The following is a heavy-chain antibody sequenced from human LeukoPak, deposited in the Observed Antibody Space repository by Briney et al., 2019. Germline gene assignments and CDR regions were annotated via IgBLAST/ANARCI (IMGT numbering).Heavy chain of an antibody. J-gene: IGHJ3*02. CDR1: GFTFSSYT. CDR3: ARDRSRGLLDAFDI. CDR2: ISSGSSYI. V-gene: IGHV3-21*01. Sequence: GGSLRLSCAASGFTFSSYTMNWVRQAPGKGLEWVSSISSGSSYIYYADSVKGRFTISRDNAKNSLYLQMNSLRAEDTAVYYCARDRSRGLLDAFDIWGQGTMVTVSS. D-gene: IGHD5-18*01.